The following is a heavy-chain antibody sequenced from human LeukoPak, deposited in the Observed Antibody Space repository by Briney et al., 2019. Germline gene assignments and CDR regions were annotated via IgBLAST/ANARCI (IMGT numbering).Heavy chain of an antibody. J-gene: IGHJ4*02. D-gene: IGHD6-19*01. Sequence: SETLSLTCTVSGGSISSDNYYWSWIRQSAGKGLEWIGRIYTSGSTNYNPSLKSRVTISLDTSKNQFSLKLSSVTAADTAVYFCARGYSSGWYLGPTFDYWGQGILVTVSS. CDR3: ARGYSSGWYLGPTFDY. CDR2: IYTSGST. CDR1: GGSISSDNYY. V-gene: IGHV4-61*02.